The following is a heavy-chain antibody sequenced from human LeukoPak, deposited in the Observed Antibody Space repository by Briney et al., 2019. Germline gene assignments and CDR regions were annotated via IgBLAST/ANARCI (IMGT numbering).Heavy chain of an antibody. CDR1: GYTFTRYD. D-gene: IGHD1-1*01. Sequence: ASVKVSCKASGYTFTRYDINWVRQATGQGLEWMGWMNPNSGNTGYAQKFQGRVTMTRNTSISTAYMELSSLRSEDTAVYYCATRDPNWNYFDYWGQGTLVSVSS. CDR3: ATRDPNWNYFDY. J-gene: IGHJ4*02. V-gene: IGHV1-8*01. CDR2: MNPNSGNT.